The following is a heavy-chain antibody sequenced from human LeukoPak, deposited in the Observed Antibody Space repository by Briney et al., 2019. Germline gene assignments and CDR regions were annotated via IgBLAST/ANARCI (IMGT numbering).Heavy chain of an antibody. CDR2: IFSSENT. V-gene: IGHV3-53*01. Sequence: ETLSLTCAVYGGSFSGYYWSWVRQSPGKGLEWVSVIFSSENTYYADSVRGRFTISRDNSKNTVYLQMNSLRVEDTAVYFCAREGTNDYDSSAYNDAFDMWGQGTMVTVSS. CDR3: AREGTNDYDSSAYNDAFDM. CDR1: GGSFSGYY. J-gene: IGHJ3*02. D-gene: IGHD3-22*01.